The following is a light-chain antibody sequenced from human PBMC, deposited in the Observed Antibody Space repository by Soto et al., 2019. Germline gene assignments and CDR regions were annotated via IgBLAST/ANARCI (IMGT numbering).Light chain of an antibody. Sequence: DIPMTQSPSSVSASVGDRVTITCRASQGVSSWLAWYQQKPGEAPKLLIYAASSLQGGVPSRFSGSGSGTDVTLTISRLQPEDFATYFCQLSNRSPLTFGGGTNVVIK. CDR1: QGVSSW. CDR2: AAS. J-gene: IGKJ4*01. CDR3: QLSNRSPLT. V-gene: IGKV1-12*01.